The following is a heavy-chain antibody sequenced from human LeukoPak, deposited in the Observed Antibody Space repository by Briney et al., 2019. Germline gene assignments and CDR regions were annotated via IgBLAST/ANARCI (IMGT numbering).Heavy chain of an antibody. V-gene: IGHV3-23*01. CDR3: ARDRGGSSGWDYFDY. J-gene: IGHJ4*02. Sequence: PGGSLRLSCAASGFTFSSYAMSWVRQAPGKGLEWVSAISGSGGSTYYADSVKGRFTISRDNSKNSLYLQMNSLRAEDTAVYYCARDRGGSSGWDYFDYWGQGTLVTVSS. CDR1: GFTFSSYA. CDR2: ISGSGGST. D-gene: IGHD6-19*01.